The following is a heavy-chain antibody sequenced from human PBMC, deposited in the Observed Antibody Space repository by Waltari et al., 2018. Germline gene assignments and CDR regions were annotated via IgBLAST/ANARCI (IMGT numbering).Heavy chain of an antibody. CDR3: ARDQGAAGPSYFDY. J-gene: IGHJ4*02. V-gene: IGHV4-39*07. CDR2: IYYSGRT. Sequence: QLQLQESGPGLMKPSETLSLTCTVSGCSISSSSYYWGWIRQPPGKGLEWIGSIYYSGRTYYNPALKSRVTIAVDTSKNQFSLKLSSVTAADTAVYYCARDQGAAGPSYFDYWGQGTLVTVSS. CDR1: GCSISSSSYY. D-gene: IGHD6-13*01.